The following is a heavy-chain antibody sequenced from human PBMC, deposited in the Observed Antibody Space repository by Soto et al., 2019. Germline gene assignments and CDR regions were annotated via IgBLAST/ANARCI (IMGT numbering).Heavy chain of an antibody. Sequence: EVQLVESGGGLVQPGGSLRLSCAASGFTFSSYEMNWVRQAPGKGLEWVSYISSSGSTIYYADSVKGRFTISRDNAKNSLYLQMNSLRAEDTAVYYCARDGSYYYYGMDVWGQGTTATVSS. J-gene: IGHJ6*02. D-gene: IGHD3-10*01. CDR1: GFTFSSYE. V-gene: IGHV3-48*03. CDR2: ISSSGSTI. CDR3: ARDGSYYYYGMDV.